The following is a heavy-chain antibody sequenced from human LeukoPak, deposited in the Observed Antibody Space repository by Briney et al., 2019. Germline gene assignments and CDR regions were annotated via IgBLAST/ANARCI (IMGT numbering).Heavy chain of an antibody. Sequence: SETLSLTCAASGDSMKSYYWRWIRQPPGKGLEWIGYIYYTGSTNYNPSLKSRVTISVDTSKNQFSLKLSSVTAADTAVYYCAKERVYCSSGSCHYDLDVWGQGTTVTVSS. CDR1: GDSMKSYY. CDR2: IYYTGST. CDR3: AKERVYCSSGSCHYDLDV. D-gene: IGHD2-15*01. V-gene: IGHV4-59*01. J-gene: IGHJ6*02.